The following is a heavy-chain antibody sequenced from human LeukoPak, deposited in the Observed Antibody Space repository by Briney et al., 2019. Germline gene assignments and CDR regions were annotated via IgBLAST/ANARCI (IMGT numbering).Heavy chain of an antibody. D-gene: IGHD3-9*01. CDR1: GFTFSSYS. J-gene: IGHJ4*02. V-gene: IGHV3-48*02. CDR3: ARDHDWAFDY. Sequence: GSLRLSCAASGFTFSSYSMNWVRQAPGKGLELVSHISPRSDIKSYADSVKGRFTISRDNAKNSLFLQMNSLRDKDTAVYYCARDHDWAFDYWGQGALVTVSS. CDR2: ISPRSDIK.